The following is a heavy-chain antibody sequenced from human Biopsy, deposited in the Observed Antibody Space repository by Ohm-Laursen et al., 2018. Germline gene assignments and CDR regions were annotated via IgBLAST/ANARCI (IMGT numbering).Heavy chain of an antibody. CDR3: ARDISPSTLTENSLDI. J-gene: IGHJ3*02. V-gene: IGHV3-9*01. Sequence: LRLSCTPAGCKFVDYAMHRLRQTPRRGLEWVAGMSRNNGFIGYADSVRGRFTISRDTGQNSLYLQMTNLITKDTAVYYCARDISPSTLTENSLDIWGQGTMVTVSS. D-gene: IGHD2/OR15-2a*01. CDR1: GCKFVDYA. CDR2: MSRNNGFI.